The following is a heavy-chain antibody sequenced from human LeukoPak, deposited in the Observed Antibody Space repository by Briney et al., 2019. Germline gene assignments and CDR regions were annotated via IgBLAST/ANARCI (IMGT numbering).Heavy chain of an antibody. J-gene: IGHJ4*02. CDR3: ARSVRGVILFDY. D-gene: IGHD3-10*01. CDR2: IYYSGST. Sequence: PSETLSLTCTVSGGSISSYYWSWIRQPPGKGLEWIGYIYYSGSTNYNPSLKSRVTISVDTSKNQFSLKLSSVTAADTAVYYCARSVRGVILFDYWGQGTLVTVPS. V-gene: IGHV4-59*08. CDR1: GGSISSYY.